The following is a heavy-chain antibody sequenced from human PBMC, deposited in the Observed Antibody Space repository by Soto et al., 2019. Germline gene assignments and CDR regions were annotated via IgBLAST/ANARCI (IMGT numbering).Heavy chain of an antibody. CDR3: VGAPSAYYLIDY. CDR1: EFTYSSYW. D-gene: IGHD3-3*01. J-gene: IGHJ4*02. V-gene: IGHV3-74*01. CDR2: INTDGSST. Sequence: GGALRLSCSASEFTYSSYWMHSVRQAPGKGLVWFSRINTDGSSTNYADSVKSRFTISRDNAKNTLYLQMNSLRAEDTAVSYCVGAPSAYYLIDYWGQGTLVTVSS.